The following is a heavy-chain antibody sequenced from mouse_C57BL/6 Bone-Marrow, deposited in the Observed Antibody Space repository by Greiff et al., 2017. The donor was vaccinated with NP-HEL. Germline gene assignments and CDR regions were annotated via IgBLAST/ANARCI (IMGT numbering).Heavy chain of an antibody. J-gene: IGHJ2*01. CDR1: GFTFSSYA. CDR2: ISSGGAYI. D-gene: IGHD1-1*01. V-gene: IGHV5-9-1*02. CDR3: TRSTVVEDY. Sequence: EVHLVESGEGLVKPGGSLKLSCAASGFTFSSYAMSWVRQTPEKRLEWVAYISSGGAYIYYAATVKGRFTISRDHARNTLYLQMSSLQSEDTAMYYCTRSTVVEDYWGQGTTLTVSS.